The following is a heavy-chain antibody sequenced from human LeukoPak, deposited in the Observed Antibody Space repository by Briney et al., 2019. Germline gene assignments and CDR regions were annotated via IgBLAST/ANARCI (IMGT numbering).Heavy chain of an antibody. D-gene: IGHD7-27*01. J-gene: IGHJ4*02. CDR3: ATSLGPLTDY. CDR2: VNSDGSGT. Sequence: GGSLRLSCAASGFMFSSNWMSWVRLAPGKGLVWVSRVNSDGSGTSYADSVKGRFTISRDNAKNTLYLQMNSLRAEDTAVYYCATSLGPLTDYWGQGTLVTVSS. V-gene: IGHV3-74*01. CDR1: GFMFSSNW.